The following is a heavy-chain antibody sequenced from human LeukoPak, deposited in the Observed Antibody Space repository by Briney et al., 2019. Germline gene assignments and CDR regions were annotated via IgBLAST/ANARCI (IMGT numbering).Heavy chain of an antibody. D-gene: IGHD2-2*02. Sequence: ASVKVSCKASGYTFTGYYMHWVRQAPGQGLEWMGWINPNSGGTNYAQKFQGRVTMTRDTSISTAYMELSRLRSDNTAVYYCARVRRDIVVVPAAILDYWGQGTLVTVSS. J-gene: IGHJ4*02. V-gene: IGHV1-2*02. CDR1: GYTFTGYY. CDR3: ARVRRDIVVVPAAILDY. CDR2: INPNSGGT.